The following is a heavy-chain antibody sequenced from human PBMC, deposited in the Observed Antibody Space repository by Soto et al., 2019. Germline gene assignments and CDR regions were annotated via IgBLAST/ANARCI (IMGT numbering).Heavy chain of an antibody. Sequence: ASVKVSCKASGETFTGYYMHWVRQAPGEGLEWMGWINPNSGGTNYEQKFQGRVTMTRDTSISTDYMELSRMRSDDTAVYYCARDKTSYDSTLEPWAPGTMVTVSS. CDR3: ARDKTSYDSTLEP. CDR2: INPNSGGT. CDR1: GETFTGYY. D-gene: IGHD3-22*01. J-gene: IGHJ5*02. V-gene: IGHV1-2*02.